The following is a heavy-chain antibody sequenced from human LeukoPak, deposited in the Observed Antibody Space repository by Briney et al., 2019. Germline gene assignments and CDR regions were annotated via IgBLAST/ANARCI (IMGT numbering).Heavy chain of an antibody. V-gene: IGHV4-34*01. CDR1: GGSFSGYY. CDR2: INYSGST. Sequence: PSETLSLTCAVYGGSFSGYYWSWIRQPPGKGLEWIGEINYSGSTNYNPSLKSRVTISVDTSKNQFSLKLSSVTAADTAVYYCARGHRYSYGSWFPWTPSDHPDYWGQGTLVTVSS. D-gene: IGHD5-18*01. CDR3: ARGHRYSYGSWFPWTPSDHPDY. J-gene: IGHJ4*02.